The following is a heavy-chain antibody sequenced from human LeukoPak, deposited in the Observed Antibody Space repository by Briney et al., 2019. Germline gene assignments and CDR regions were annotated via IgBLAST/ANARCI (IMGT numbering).Heavy chain of an antibody. CDR3: AKDVGKWESLHFFDY. V-gene: IGHV3-23*01. D-gene: IGHD1-26*01. J-gene: IGHJ4*02. CDR2: ISGSGAST. Sequence: PGGSLRLSCVSSGFTFRSHAMSWVRQAPGKGLEWISGISGSGASTYYADSVKGRFTISRDDSRNTLYLQMNSLRGDDTAVYYCAKDVGKWESLHFFDYWGQGTLVTVSS. CDR1: GFTFRSHA.